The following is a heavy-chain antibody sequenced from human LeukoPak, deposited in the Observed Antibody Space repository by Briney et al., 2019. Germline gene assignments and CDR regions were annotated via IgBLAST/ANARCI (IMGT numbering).Heavy chain of an antibody. J-gene: IGHJ4*02. CDR1: GFSFNTYW. V-gene: IGHV3-7*01. CDR2: IKPDGDTT. D-gene: IGHD4-17*01. Sequence: GGSLRLSCTASGFSFNTYWMTGVGQAPGRGRDWVANIKPDGDTTNYLDSVKGRFTISRDNAKSSLHLQMTGLTAEDRAVYYCSRGPSTTLTTFWGQGTMVTVSS. CDR3: SRGPSTTLTTF.